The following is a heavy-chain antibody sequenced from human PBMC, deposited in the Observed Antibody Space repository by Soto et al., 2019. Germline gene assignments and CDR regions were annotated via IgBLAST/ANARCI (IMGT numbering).Heavy chain of an antibody. CDR3: ARGGYDSSGDPYSYYFDY. J-gene: IGHJ4*02. V-gene: IGHV4-30-4*01. CDR1: GGSISSGDYY. D-gene: IGHD3-22*01. CDR2: IYYSGST. Sequence: QVQLQESGPGLVKPSQTLSLTCTVSGGSISSGDYYWSWIRQPPGKGLEWIGYIYYSGSTYYNPSLKSRGTISVDTSKNQFSLKLSSVTAADTAVYYCARGGYDSSGDPYSYYFDYWGQGTLVTVSS.